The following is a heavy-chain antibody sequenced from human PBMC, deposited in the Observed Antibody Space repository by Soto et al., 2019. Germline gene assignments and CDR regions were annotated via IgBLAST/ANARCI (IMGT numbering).Heavy chain of an antibody. D-gene: IGHD3-16*01. CDR3: AKPLGQWMPDH. Sequence: QVQLVESGGGVVQPGGSLRLSCAASGFTFSTHGMHWVRRAPGKGLEWVALISSDGSKAYYVESVKGRFTISRDNSKNLVFLEMNSLRRDDTAVYFCAKPLGQWMPDHWCQGTQVTVSS. CDR1: GFTFSTHG. CDR2: ISSDGSKA. V-gene: IGHV3-30*18. J-gene: IGHJ4*02.